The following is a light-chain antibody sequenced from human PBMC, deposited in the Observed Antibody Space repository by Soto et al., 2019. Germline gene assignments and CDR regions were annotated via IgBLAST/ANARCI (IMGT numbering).Light chain of an antibody. CDR2: TNN. V-gene: IGLV1-44*01. CDR3: AAWDDSLHGRG. J-gene: IGLJ1*01. Sequence: QSVLTQPPSASGTPGQRVTISCSGSSSNIGSSNVNWYQQLPGTAPKLLIYTNNQRPSGVPDRFSGFKSGTSASLAISGLQSEYEADYYCAAWDDSLHGRGFGTGTKVTVL. CDR1: SSNIGSSN.